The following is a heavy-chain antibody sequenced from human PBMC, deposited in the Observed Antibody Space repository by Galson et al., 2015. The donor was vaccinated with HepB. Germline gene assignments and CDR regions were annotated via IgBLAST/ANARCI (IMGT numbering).Heavy chain of an antibody. V-gene: IGHV4-39*01. CDR3: AKHWAQADGPLRQFDY. D-gene: IGHD5-24*01. Sequence: SETLSLTCTVSGGSISGTSYSWGWIRQPPGKGLEWIGSIYYTGDTYYNPSLESRVIISVDTSTNQFTLKLTSVTAADTAAYYCAKHWAQADGPLRQFDYWGQGTLVTVSS. J-gene: IGHJ4*02. CDR2: IYYTGDT. CDR1: GGSISGTSYS.